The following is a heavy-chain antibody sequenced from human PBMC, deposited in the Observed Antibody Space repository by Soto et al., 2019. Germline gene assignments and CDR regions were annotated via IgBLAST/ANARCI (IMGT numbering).Heavy chain of an antibody. Sequence: PSQTRPLPWTPAGGSLSSRDYYWRWIRQPPGNGLEWIGYTYYSGSTYSNPSLKSRGTRTVDTPKNHCSLYLNSVTVAYAAPYYCARVGEDVDIVPTSPYYVYCWGKGTPVTVSS. V-gene: IGHV4-30-4*01. CDR1: GGSLSSRDYY. CDR3: ARVGEDVDIVPTSPYYVYC. CDR2: TYYSGST. J-gene: IGHJ4*02. D-gene: IGHD5-12*01.